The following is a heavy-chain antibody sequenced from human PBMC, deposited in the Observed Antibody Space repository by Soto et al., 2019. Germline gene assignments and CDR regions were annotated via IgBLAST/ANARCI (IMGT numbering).Heavy chain of an antibody. V-gene: IGHV1-2*04. CDR2: INPNSGGT. D-gene: IGHD2-15*01. CDR3: ARAPGVLDGMDV. CDR1: GYTFTGYY. Sequence: ASVKVSCKASGYTFTGYYMHWVRQAPGQGLEWMGWINPNSGGTNYAQKFQGWVTMTRDTSISTAYMELSRLRSDDTAVYYCARAPGVLDGMDVWGEGTTVTVSS. J-gene: IGHJ6*04.